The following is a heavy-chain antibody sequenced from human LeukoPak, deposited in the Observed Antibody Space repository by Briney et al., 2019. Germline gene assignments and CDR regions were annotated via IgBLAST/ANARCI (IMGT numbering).Heavy chain of an antibody. J-gene: IGHJ4*02. CDR1: GYTFTTFY. CDR3: ARERGYCSGSGCYGSDY. V-gene: IGHV1-46*01. CDR2: VNPTSSVS. D-gene: IGHD2-2*01. Sequence: GASVKVSCKASGYTFTTFYIHWVRQAPGQGLEWMGKVNPTSSVSTYAQKFQGRVTMTGDTSTSTVYMELSSLRSDDGAVYFCARERGYCSGSGCYGSDYWGQGTLVTVSS.